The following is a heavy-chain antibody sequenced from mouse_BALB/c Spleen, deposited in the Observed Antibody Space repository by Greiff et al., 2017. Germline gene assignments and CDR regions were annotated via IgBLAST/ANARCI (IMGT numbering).Heavy chain of an antibody. CDR2: IYPGDGDT. D-gene: IGHD2-2*01. Sequence: VQLVESGAELARPGASVKLSCKASGYTFTSYWMQWVKQRPGQGLEWIGAIYPGDGDTRYTQKFKGKATLTADKSSSTAYMQLSSLASEDSAVYYCASYGYDEGYAMDYWGQGTSVTVSS. V-gene: IGHV1-87*01. CDR1: GYTFTSYW. J-gene: IGHJ4*01. CDR3: ASYGYDEGYAMDY.